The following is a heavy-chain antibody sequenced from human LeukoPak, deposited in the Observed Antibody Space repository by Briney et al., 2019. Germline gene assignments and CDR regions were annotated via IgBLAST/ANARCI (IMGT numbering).Heavy chain of an antibody. D-gene: IGHD2-21*02. Sequence: PGGSLRLSCAASGFTFSSYGMHWVRQAPGKGLEWVAVISYDGSNKYYADSVKGRFTISRDNSKNTLYLQMNSLRAEDTAVYYCAILASRAYCGGDCLLDYWGQGTLVTVSS. V-gene: IGHV3-30*03. CDR1: GFTFSSYG. CDR2: ISYDGSNK. J-gene: IGHJ4*02. CDR3: AILASRAYCGGDCLLDY.